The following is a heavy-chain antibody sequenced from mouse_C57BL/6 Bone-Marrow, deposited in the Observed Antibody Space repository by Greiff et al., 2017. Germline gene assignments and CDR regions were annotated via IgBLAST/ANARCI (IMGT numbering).Heavy chain of an antibody. J-gene: IGHJ4*01. CDR1: GYTFTNYW. CDR3: AREGYYYGSYYAMDY. D-gene: IGHD1-1*01. CDR2: IYPGGGYT. Sequence: VKVVESGAELVRPGTSVKMSCKASGYTFTNYWIGWAKQRPGHGLEWIGDIYPGGGYTNYNEKFKGKATLTADKSSSTAYMQFSSLTSEDSAIYYCAREGYYYGSYYAMDYWGQGTSVTVSS. V-gene: IGHV1-63*01.